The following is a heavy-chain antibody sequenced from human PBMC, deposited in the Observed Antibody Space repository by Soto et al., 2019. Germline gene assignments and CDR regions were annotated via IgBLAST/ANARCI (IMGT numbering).Heavy chain of an antibody. Sequence: EVQLLESGGGLVQPGGSLRLSCAASGFTFSSYAMSWVRQAPGKGLEWVSAISGSVGSTYYADSVKGRFTISRDNSKNTLYLQMNSLRAEDTAVYYCAKEDGGMTTVVTVHFDYWGQGTLVTVSS. V-gene: IGHV3-23*01. J-gene: IGHJ4*02. D-gene: IGHD4-17*01. CDR2: ISGSVGST. CDR1: GFTFSSYA. CDR3: AKEDGGMTTVVTVHFDY.